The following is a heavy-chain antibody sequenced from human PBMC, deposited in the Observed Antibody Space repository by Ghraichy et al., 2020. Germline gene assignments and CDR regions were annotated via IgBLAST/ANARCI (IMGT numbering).Heavy chain of an antibody. Sequence: SETLSLTCAVYGGSFSGYYWSWIRQPPGKGLEWIGEINHSGSTNYNPSLKSRVTISVDTSKNQFSLKLSSVTAADTAVYYCARGDELLWFGELFYWGQGTLVTVSS. CDR2: INHSGST. V-gene: IGHV4-34*01. CDR3: ARGDELLWFGELFY. CDR1: GGSFSGYY. J-gene: IGHJ4*02. D-gene: IGHD3-10*01.